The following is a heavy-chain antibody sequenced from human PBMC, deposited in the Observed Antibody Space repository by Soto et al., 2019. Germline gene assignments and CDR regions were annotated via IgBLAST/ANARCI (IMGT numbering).Heavy chain of an antibody. D-gene: IGHD2-15*01. CDR1: GFTVSSKY. CDR3: ARELPPDL. Sequence: GGSLRLSCAASGFTVSSKYMNWVRQAPGKGLEWVSIIWSAGLTYYADSVRGRFTISRDIPKNILFLQMNNLRAEDSAIYYCARELPPDLWGQGTLVTVSS. CDR2: IWSAGLT. J-gene: IGHJ5*02. V-gene: IGHV3-53*01.